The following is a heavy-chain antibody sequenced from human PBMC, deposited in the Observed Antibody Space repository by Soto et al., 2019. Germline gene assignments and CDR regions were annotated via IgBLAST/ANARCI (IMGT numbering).Heavy chain of an antibody. J-gene: IGHJ3*02. Sequence: GGSLRLSCAASGFTVSSYEMEWVRQAPGKGLEWVAYISISGGTIYYGDSVEGRFTISRDNADNSLYLQMNSLRAEDTAVYYCTKEKSVINSGYDAFDIWGRGTVVTVSS. D-gene: IGHD5-12*01. CDR2: ISISGGTI. V-gene: IGHV3-48*03. CDR3: TKEKSVINSGYDAFDI. CDR1: GFTVSSYE.